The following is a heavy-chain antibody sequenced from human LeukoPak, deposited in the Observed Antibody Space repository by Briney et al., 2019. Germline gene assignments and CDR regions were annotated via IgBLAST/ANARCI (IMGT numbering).Heavy chain of an antibody. CDR1: GFTFSSYA. Sequence: GGSLRLSCAASGFTFSSYAMHWVRQAPGKGLEWVAVISYDGSNKYYADSVKGRFTISRDNSKNTLYLQMNSPRTEDTAVYYCARDGDPIAVVGFDYWGQEPWSPSPQ. D-gene: IGHD6-19*01. J-gene: IGHJ4*01. V-gene: IGHV3-30-3*01. CDR2: ISYDGSNK. CDR3: ARDGDPIAVVGFDY.